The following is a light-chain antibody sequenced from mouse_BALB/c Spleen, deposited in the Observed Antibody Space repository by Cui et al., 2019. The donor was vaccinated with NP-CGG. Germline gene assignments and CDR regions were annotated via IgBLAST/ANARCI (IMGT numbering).Light chain of an antibody. CDR2: GTN. CDR3: ALWYSNHWV. J-gene: IGLJ1*01. CDR1: TGAVTTGNY. V-gene: IGLV1*01. Sequence: QAVVTPESALTTSPGETVTLTCRSSTGAVTTGNYANWVQEKPDHLFTGLIGGTNNRPPGVPARFSGSLMGDKAALTITGAQTEDEAIYFCALWYSNHWVFGGGTQLTVL.